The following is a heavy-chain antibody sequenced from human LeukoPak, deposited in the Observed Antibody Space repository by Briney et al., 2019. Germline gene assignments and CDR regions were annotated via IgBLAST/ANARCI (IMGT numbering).Heavy chain of an antibody. V-gene: IGHV1-18*01. J-gene: IGHJ4*02. Sequence: ASVKVSCKASGYTFTSYGTSWVRQAPGQGLEWMGWISAYNGNTNYAQKLQGRVTMTTDTSTSTAYMELRSLRSDDTAVYYCARPYRAAYYYDSSGYFDLGYWGQGTLVTVSS. CDR3: ARPYRAAYYYDSSGYFDLGY. CDR1: GYTFTSYG. D-gene: IGHD3-22*01. CDR2: ISAYNGNT.